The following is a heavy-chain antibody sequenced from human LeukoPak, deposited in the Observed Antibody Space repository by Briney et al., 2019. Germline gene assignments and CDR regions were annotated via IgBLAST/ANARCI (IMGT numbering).Heavy chain of an antibody. CDR1: GFTFSSYA. V-gene: IGHV3-23*01. J-gene: IGHJ4*02. CDR2: ISGSGGST. Sequence: GGSLRLSCAASGFTFSSYAMSWVRQAPGKGLEWVSAISGSGGSTYYADSVKGRFTISRDNSKSTLYLQMNSLRAEDTAVYYCAKDLITMIVVGIFDYWGQGTLVTVSS. D-gene: IGHD3-22*01. CDR3: AKDLITMIVVGIFDY.